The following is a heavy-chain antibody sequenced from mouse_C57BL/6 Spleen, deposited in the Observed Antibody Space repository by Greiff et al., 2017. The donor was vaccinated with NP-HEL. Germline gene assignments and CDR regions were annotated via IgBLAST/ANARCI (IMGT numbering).Heavy chain of an antibody. D-gene: IGHD1-1*01. J-gene: IGHJ2*01. CDR3: AKEGVVATDYFDY. V-gene: IGHV2-5*01. Sequence: VQVVESGPGLVQPSQSLSITCTVSGFSLTSYGVHWVRQSPGKGLEWLGVIWRGGSTDYNAAFMSRLSITKDNSKSQVFFKMNSLQADDTAIYYCAKEGVVATDYFDYWGQGTTLTVSS. CDR2: IWRGGST. CDR1: GFSLTSYG.